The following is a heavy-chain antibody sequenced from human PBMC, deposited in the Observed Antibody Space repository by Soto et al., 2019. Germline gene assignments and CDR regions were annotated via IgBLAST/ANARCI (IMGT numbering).Heavy chain of an antibody. CDR2: SSGSGGST. V-gene: IGHV3-23*01. CDR3: ARDRNFDP. D-gene: IGHD1-1*01. J-gene: IGHJ5*02. Sequence: EVQLLESGGGLVQPGGSLRLSCAASGFTFSSYGMNWVRQAAGKGLEWVSASSGSGGSTYYADSVKGRFTISRDNSKNTLYLQMSSLRAEDTAVYYCARDRNFDPWGQGTLVTVSS. CDR1: GFTFSSYG.